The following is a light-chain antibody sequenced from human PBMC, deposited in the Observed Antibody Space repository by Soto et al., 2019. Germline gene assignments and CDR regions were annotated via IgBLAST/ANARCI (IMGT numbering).Light chain of an antibody. CDR1: QSVSSN. CDR3: QHRNNRPFS. Sequence: EIVMTQYPATLSVSPGERATLSCMASQSVSSNLAWYQQKPGKAPRLLIYGASTRATGIPARFSGSGSGTDFTLTISSLEPEDFAVYYCQHRNNRPFSFGPGTKVDIK. V-gene: IGKV3-15*01. J-gene: IGKJ3*01. CDR2: GAS.